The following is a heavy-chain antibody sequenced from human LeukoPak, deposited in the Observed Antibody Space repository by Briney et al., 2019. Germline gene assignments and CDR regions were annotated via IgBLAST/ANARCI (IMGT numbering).Heavy chain of an antibody. V-gene: IGHV4-34*01. CDR1: SGSFSGYF. D-gene: IGHD3-16*01. J-gene: IGHJ5*02. CDR3: ARVIQGRVSKGQYNWFDP. Sequence: KASETLSLTCAVYSGSFSGYFWSWIRQPPGKGLEWIGEINHSGSTNYNPSLKSRVTISVDTSKNQFSLKLSSVAAADTAVYYCARVIQGRVSKGQYNWFDPWGQGTLVTVSS. CDR2: INHSGST.